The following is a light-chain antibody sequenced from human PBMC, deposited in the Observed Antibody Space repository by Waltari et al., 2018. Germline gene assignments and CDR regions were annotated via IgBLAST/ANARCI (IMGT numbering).Light chain of an antibody. CDR1: RSNIGAGYD. CDR2: ALS. V-gene: IGLV1-40*01. CDR3: QSYDSSLSAV. Sequence: QSALTQPPSVSGAPGHSVTISCTGSRSNIGAGYDVHWYQQLPGAAPKLLIYALSNRPSGVPDRFYGSKSGTSASLAINGLQAEDEAIYYCQSYDSSLSAVFGGGTKVTVL. J-gene: IGLJ3*02.